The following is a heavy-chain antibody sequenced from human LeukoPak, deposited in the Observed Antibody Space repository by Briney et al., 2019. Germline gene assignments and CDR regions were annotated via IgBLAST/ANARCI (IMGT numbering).Heavy chain of an antibody. V-gene: IGHV4-34*01. J-gene: IGHJ4*02. CDR1: GGSFSGYY. Sequence: PSETLSLTCAVYGGSFSGYYWSWIRPPPGKGLEWIGEINHSGSTNYNPSLKRRVTISVDTSKNQFSLKLSSVTAADTAVYYCARGESHGSGSFDYWGQGTLVTVSS. CDR2: INHSGST. CDR3: ARGESHGSGSFDY. D-gene: IGHD3-10*01.